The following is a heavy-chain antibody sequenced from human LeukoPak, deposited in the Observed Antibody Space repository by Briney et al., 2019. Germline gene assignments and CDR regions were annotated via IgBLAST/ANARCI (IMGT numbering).Heavy chain of an antibody. V-gene: IGHV4-34*01. CDR1: GGSFSGYY. D-gene: IGHD4-17*01. CDR3: ARGPDYGDCYWFDP. Sequence: PSETLSLTCAVYGGSFSGYYWSWIRQPSGKGLEWIGEINHSGSTNYNPSLKSRVTISVDTSKNQFSLKLSSVTAADTAVYYCARGPDYGDCYWFDPWGQGTLVTVSS. J-gene: IGHJ5*02. CDR2: INHSGST.